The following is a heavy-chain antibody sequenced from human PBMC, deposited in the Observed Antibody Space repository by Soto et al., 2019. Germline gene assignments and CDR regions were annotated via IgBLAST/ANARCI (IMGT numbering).Heavy chain of an antibody. CDR1: GYTFTSYA. V-gene: IGHV1-3*01. CDR2: INAGNGNT. Sequence: ASVKVSCKASGYTFTSYAMHWVRQAPGQRLEWMGWINAGNGNTKYSQKFQGRVTITRDASASTAYMELSSLRSEDTAVYYCARSYDSSGYYFAFDIWGPGTMVTV. J-gene: IGHJ3*02. CDR3: ARSYDSSGYYFAFDI. D-gene: IGHD3-22*01.